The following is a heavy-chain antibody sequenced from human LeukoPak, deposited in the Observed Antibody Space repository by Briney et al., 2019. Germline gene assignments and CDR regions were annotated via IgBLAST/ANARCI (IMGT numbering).Heavy chain of an antibody. CDR3: ARVGYYDSSGYYQYNWFDP. CDR1: GGSISSSSYY. Sequence: SETLSLTCTVSGGSISSSSYYWGWIRQPPGKGLEWIVSIYYSGSTYYNPSLKSRVTISVDTSKNQFSLKLSSVTAADTAVYYCARVGYYDSSGYYQYNWFDPWGQGTLVTVSS. D-gene: IGHD3-22*01. CDR2: IYYSGST. V-gene: IGHV4-39*07. J-gene: IGHJ5*02.